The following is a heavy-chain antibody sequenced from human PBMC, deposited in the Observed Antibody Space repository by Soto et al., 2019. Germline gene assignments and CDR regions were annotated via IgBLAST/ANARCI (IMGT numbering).Heavy chain of an antibody. D-gene: IGHD6-13*01. CDR1: GFTFSSYA. Sequence: QVQLVESGGVVVQPGRSLRLSCAASGFTFSSYAMHWVRQAPGKGLEWVAVISYDGSNKYYADSVKGRFTISRDNSKNTLYLQMNSLRAEDTAVYYCAREYSSSWFFDYWGQGTLVTVSS. V-gene: IGHV3-30-3*01. J-gene: IGHJ4*02. CDR3: AREYSSSWFFDY. CDR2: ISYDGSNK.